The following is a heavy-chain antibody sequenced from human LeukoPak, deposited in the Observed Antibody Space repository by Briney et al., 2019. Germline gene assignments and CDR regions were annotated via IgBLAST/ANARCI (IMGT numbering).Heavy chain of an antibody. J-gene: IGHJ4*02. Sequence: SETPSLTCPVSGGALSSGDYYWGWVRQPPRKGLEWIGYIYYSGSTYYNPSLKSRVTISVDTSKNQFSLKLSSVTAADTAVYYCARVSYGDYELWGQGTLVTVSS. V-gene: IGHV4-30-4*01. CDR3: ARVSYGDYEL. CDR2: IYYSGST. D-gene: IGHD4-17*01. CDR1: GGALSSGDYY.